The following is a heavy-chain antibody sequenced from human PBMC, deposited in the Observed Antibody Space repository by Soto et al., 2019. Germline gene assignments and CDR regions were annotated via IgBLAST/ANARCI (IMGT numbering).Heavy chain of an antibody. CDR1: GGSISSSSYY. CDR2: IYYSGST. D-gene: IGHD6-13*01. V-gene: IGHV4-39*01. Sequence: SETLSLTCTVSGGSISSSSYYWGWIRQPPGKGLEWIGSIYYSGSTYYNPSLKSRVTISVDTSKNQFSLKLSSVTAADTAVYYCARTNPQLVPYYYYGMDVWGQGTTVTVSS. J-gene: IGHJ6*02. CDR3: ARTNPQLVPYYYYGMDV.